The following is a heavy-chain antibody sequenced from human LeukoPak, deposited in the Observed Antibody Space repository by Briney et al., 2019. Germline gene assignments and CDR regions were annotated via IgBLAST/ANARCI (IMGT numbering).Heavy chain of an antibody. V-gene: IGHV3-74*01. CDR2: INSDGSST. J-gene: IGHJ4*02. CDR1: GFTFSSYW. D-gene: IGHD6-13*01. Sequence: GGSLRLSCAASGFTFSSYWMHWVRQAPGKGLVWVSRINSDGSSTSYADSVKGRFTISRDNAKNTLYLQMNSLRVEDTAVYYCAKAGPYTSSWGGTNDYWGQGALVTVSS. CDR3: AKAGPYTSSWGGTNDY.